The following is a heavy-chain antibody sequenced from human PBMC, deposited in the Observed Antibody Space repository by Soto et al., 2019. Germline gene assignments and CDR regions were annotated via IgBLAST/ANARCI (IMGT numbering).Heavy chain of an antibody. V-gene: IGHV4-31*03. Sequence: QVQLQESGPGLVKPSQTLSLTCTVSGGSITSGPYYWSWIRQHPGKGLEWIGYIYYTGSTYSNPSLESRITMSVDTSKNQFSLKLRSVTVADTAVYYCARLFGDYVGWFDPWGQGTLVTVSS. D-gene: IGHD4-17*01. J-gene: IGHJ5*02. CDR3: ARLFGDYVGWFDP. CDR2: IYYTGST. CDR1: GGSITSGPYY.